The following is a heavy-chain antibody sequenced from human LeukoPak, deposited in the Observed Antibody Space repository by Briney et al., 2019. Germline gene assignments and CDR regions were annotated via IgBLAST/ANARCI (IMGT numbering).Heavy chain of an antibody. V-gene: IGHV3-30*18. CDR1: GFSFTHYG. CDR3: AKDYMDWRYFDY. J-gene: IGHJ4*02. CDR2: ISYDGSKK. Sequence: GRSLRLSCAASGFSFTHYGMHWVRQAPDKGLEWVAVISYDGSKKYCADSVKGRFTISRDNSKNTLYLQMNSLRAEDTAVYYCAKDYMDWRYFDYWGQGTLLTVSS. D-gene: IGHD3-3*01.